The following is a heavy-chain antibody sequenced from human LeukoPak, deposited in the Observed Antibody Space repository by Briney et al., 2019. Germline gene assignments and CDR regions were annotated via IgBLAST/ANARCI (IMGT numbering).Heavy chain of an antibody. CDR2: LYHSGSP. CDR1: GASIRHYY. Sequence: PSETLSLTCTVSGASIRHYYWSWIRQPPGKGLEWIGNLYHSGSPNYNPSLKSRVTISIDTAKNQSSLGLRSVTAADTAVYYCATLTGTTYPYYFDFWGQATLVTVSS. D-gene: IGHD1-20*01. J-gene: IGHJ4*02. CDR3: ATLTGTTYPYYFDF. V-gene: IGHV4-59*01.